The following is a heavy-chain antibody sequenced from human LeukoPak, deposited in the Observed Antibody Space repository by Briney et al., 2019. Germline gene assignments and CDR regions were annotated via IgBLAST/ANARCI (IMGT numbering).Heavy chain of an antibody. V-gene: IGHV3-66*01. J-gene: IGHJ4*02. CDR2: IYSNGKA. Sequence: GGSLRLSCVASGFTVSNNYMSWVRQAPGKGLEWVSVIYSNGKAYYIDSVKGRFTISRDISQNTLFLQMNNLRAEDTAVYYCARDHADGYNYGDSFDNWGQGVLVTVSS. CDR1: GFTVSNNY. CDR3: ARDHADGYNYGDSFDN. D-gene: IGHD5-18*01.